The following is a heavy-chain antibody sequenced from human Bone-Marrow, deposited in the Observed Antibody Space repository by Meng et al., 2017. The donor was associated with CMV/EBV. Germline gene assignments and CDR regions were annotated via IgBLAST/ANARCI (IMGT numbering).Heavy chain of an antibody. Sequence: GGSLRLSCAASGFTVSSNYMSWVRQAPGKGLEWVSVIYSGGSIYYADSVKGRFTISRDNSKNTLYLQMNSLRAEDTAVYYCAREKYYYGSGSYYNSFLYYYGMDVWGQGTTVTVSS. CDR2: IYSGGSI. CDR3: AREKYYYGSGSYYNSFLYYYGMDV. D-gene: IGHD3-10*01. J-gene: IGHJ6*02. CDR1: GFTVSSNY. V-gene: IGHV3-66*02.